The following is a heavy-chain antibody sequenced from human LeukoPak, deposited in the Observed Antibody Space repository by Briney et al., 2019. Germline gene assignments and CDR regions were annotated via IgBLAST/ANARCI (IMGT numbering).Heavy chain of an antibody. Sequence: ASVKLSRKATGYTFTSYVMNWVRQAPGQGLELMGWFNTNTGNPTYAQGFTGRFVFSLDTSVSTAYMQISSLKAEDTAVYYCATEPSKWLSIDYWGQGTLVTVSS. J-gene: IGHJ4*02. CDR2: FNTNTGNP. CDR3: ATEPSKWLSIDY. D-gene: IGHD3-22*01. CDR1: GYTFTSYV. V-gene: IGHV7-4-1*02.